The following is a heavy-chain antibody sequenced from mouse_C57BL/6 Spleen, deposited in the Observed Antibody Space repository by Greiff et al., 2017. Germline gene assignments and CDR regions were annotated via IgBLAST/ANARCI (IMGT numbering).Heavy chain of an antibody. J-gene: IGHJ2*01. CDR1: GYTFTDYN. D-gene: IGHD4-1*01. Sequence: EVKLVESGPELVKPGASVKIPCKASGYTFTDYNMDWVKQSHGKSLEWIGDINPNNGGTIYNQKFKGKATLTVDKSSSTAYMELRSLTSEDTAVYYCARAGNWADYFDYWGQGTTLTVSS. CDR2: INPNNGGT. CDR3: ARAGNWADYFDY. V-gene: IGHV1-18*01.